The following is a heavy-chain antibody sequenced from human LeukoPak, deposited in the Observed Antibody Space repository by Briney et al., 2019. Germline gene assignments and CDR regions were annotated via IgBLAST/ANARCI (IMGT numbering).Heavy chain of an antibody. CDR3: ARGGSSGWRTPNDDY. V-gene: IGHV1-18*01. Sequence: ASVKVSCKASGYTFTSYDITWVRQAPGQGLEWMGWISAYNANTNYAQKLQGRVTMTTGTSTSTAYMELRSLRSDDTAVYYCARGGSSGWRTPNDDYWGQGTLVTVSS. CDR1: GYTFTSYD. J-gene: IGHJ4*02. D-gene: IGHD6-19*01. CDR2: ISAYNANT.